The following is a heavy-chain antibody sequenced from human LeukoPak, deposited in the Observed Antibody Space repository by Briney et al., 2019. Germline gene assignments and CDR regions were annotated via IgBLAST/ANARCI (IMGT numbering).Heavy chain of an antibody. CDR1: GFTFSSYE. Sequence: GGSLRLSCAASGFTFSSYEMNWVRQAPGKGLEWVSFISTGGLTIYYADSVKGRFTISRDNAKNSLYLQMSSLRAEDTAVYYCARDDTLAAAGSEGYYFDYWGQGTLVTVSS. CDR3: ARDDTLAAAGSEGYYFDY. D-gene: IGHD6-13*01. V-gene: IGHV3-48*03. J-gene: IGHJ4*02. CDR2: ISTGGLTI.